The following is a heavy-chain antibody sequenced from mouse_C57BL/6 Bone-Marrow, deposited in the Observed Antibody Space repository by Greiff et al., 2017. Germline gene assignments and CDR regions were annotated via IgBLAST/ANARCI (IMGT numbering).Heavy chain of an antibody. D-gene: IGHD2-5*01. CDR1: GFNIKDYY. V-gene: IGHV14-1*01. J-gene: IGHJ4*01. CDR3: TTFYSNYHYAMDY. CDR2: IDPEDGDT. Sequence: EVKLVESGAELVRPGASVKLSCTASGFNIKDYYMHWVKQRPEQGLEWIGRIDPEDGDTEYAPKFQGKATMTADTSSNTAYLQLSSLTSEDTAVYYCTTFYSNYHYAMDYWGQGTSVTVSS.